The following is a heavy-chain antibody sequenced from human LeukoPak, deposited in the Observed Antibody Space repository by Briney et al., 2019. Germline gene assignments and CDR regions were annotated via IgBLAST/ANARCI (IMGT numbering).Heavy chain of an antibody. V-gene: IGHV3-30*18. Sequence: PGGSLRLSCAASGFTFSSYGMHWVRQAPGKGLEWVAVISYDGSNKYYADSVKGRFTISRDNSKNTLYLQMNSLRAEDTAVYYCAKDGVAAAAGLYYYYYYMDVWGKGTTVTVSS. D-gene: IGHD6-13*01. CDR3: AKDGVAAAAGLYYYYYYMDV. CDR1: GFTFSSYG. CDR2: ISYDGSNK. J-gene: IGHJ6*03.